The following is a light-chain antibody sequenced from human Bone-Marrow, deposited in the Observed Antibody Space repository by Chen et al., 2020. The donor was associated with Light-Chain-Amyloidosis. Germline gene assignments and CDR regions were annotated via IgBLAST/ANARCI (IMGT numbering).Light chain of an antibody. J-gene: IGLJ2*01. CDR3: QSADSSGTYEVI. CDR1: ALPTKY. V-gene: IGLV3-25*03. Sequence: SYELPHPPPVSVSPGQTARIPRSGDALPTKYAYWYQQKPGQAPVLVIHRDTERPSGISERFSGSSSGTTATLTISGVQAEDEADYHCQSADSSGTYEVIFGGGTKLTVL. CDR2: RDT.